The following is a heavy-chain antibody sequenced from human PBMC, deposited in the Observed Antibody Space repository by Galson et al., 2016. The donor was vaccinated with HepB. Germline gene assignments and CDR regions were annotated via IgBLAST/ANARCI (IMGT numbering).Heavy chain of an antibody. V-gene: IGHV4-59*11. CDR1: GGSIGSHY. CDR3: ARQNLNYVGWFDP. Sequence: ETLSLTCSVSGGSIGSHYWSWIRQPPGKGLEWIGFVYDSGSPKYNPSLKSRVTISVDTSKNQFSLRLTSVTAADTAVYYCARQNLNYVGWFDPWGQGAQVSVSS. J-gene: IGHJ5*02. D-gene: IGHD1-7*01. CDR2: VYDSGSP.